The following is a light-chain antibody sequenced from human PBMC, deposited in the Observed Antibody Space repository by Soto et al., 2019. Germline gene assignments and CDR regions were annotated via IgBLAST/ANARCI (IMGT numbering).Light chain of an antibody. Sequence: QSVLTQPPSLSGTPGQRVTISWSGSNSNIGRYSVNLYQHFPGTAPKILIYSDDERPSGVPDRFSGSKSGTSASLAISGLQSEDEAEYYCAAWDDNLNGPLFGGGTKLTGL. CDR3: AAWDDNLNGPL. CDR2: SDD. CDR1: NSNIGRYS. J-gene: IGLJ3*02. V-gene: IGLV1-44*01.